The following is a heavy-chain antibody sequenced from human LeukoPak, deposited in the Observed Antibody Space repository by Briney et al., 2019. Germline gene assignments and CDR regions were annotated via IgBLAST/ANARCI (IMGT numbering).Heavy chain of an antibody. CDR2: IRYDGSNK. J-gene: IGHJ4*02. V-gene: IGHV3-30*02. CDR1: GFTFSSYG. Sequence: GGSLRLSCAASGFTFSSYGMHWVRQAPGKGLEWVAFIRYDGSNKYYADSVKGRFTISRDNSKNTLYLQMNSLRAEDTAVYYCANTSIKSLTNYFDYWGQGTLVTVSS. D-gene: IGHD1-14*01. CDR3: ANTSIKSLTNYFDY.